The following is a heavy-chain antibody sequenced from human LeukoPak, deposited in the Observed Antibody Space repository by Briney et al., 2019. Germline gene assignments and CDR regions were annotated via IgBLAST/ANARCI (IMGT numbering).Heavy chain of an antibody. CDR3: AKGFDWLDAFDI. J-gene: IGHJ3*02. CDR2: INPNSGGT. CDR1: RYTFTGYY. V-gene: IGHV1-2*06. Sequence: ASVKVSCRASRYTFTGYYMHWVRQAPGQGLEWMGRINPNSGGTNYAQKFQGRVTMTRDTSISTAYMELSRLRSDDTAVYYCAKGFDWLDAFDIWGQGTMVTVSS. D-gene: IGHD3-9*01.